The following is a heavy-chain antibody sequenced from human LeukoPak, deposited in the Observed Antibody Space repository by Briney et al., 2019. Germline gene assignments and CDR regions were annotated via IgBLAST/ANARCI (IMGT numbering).Heavy chain of an antibody. D-gene: IGHD5-24*01. CDR3: ARDGEMATIRSNWFDP. CDR2: ISAYNGNT. V-gene: IGHV1-18*01. J-gene: IGHJ5*02. Sequence: GASVKVSCKASGYTFTSYGISWVRQAPGQGLEWMGWISAYNGNTNYAQKLQGRVTMTTDTSTSTAYMELRSLRSDDPAVYYCARDGEMATIRSNWFDPWGQGTLVTVSS. CDR1: GYTFTSYG.